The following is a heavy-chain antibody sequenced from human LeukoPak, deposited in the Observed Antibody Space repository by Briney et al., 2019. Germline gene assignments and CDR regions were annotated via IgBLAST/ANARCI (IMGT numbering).Heavy chain of an antibody. Sequence: SETLSLTCIVSGDSISNSNSYWGWVRQPPGKGLEWIGSIYYSGSTYYNPSLKSRVTISVDTSKNQFSLKLSSVTAADTAVYYCARLARRVVTAIDYWGQGTLVTVFS. J-gene: IGHJ4*02. CDR1: GDSISNSNSY. CDR2: IYYSGST. D-gene: IGHD2-21*02. V-gene: IGHV4-39*01. CDR3: ARLARRVVTAIDY.